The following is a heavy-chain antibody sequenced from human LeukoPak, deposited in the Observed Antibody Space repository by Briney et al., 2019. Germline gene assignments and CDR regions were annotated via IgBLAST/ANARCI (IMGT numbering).Heavy chain of an antibody. CDR3: ARPRLYYDYVWGSYRSHAFDI. Sequence: SETLSLTCTVSGGSISSSSYYWGWIRQPPGKGLEWIGSIYYSGSTYYNPSLKSRVTISVDTSKNQFSLKLSSATAADTAVYYCARPRLYYDYVWGSYRSHAFDIWGQGTMVTVSS. CDR2: IYYSGST. D-gene: IGHD3-16*02. J-gene: IGHJ3*02. CDR1: GGSISSSSYY. V-gene: IGHV4-39*01.